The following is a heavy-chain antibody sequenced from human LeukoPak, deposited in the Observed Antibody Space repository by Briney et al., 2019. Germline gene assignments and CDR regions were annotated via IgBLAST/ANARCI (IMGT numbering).Heavy chain of an antibody. CDR2: LASGAPP. Sequence: GGSLRLSCAASGFTFSSYAMSWVRQAPGKGLEWVSALASGAPPYYADSVKGRFTISRDNSKNTLYLQVNSLRAEDTAAYYCARQLGYCSRGNCYFDSWGQGTLVTVSS. D-gene: IGHD2-2*01. J-gene: IGHJ4*02. CDR3: ARQLGYCSRGNCYFDS. V-gene: IGHV3-23*01. CDR1: GFTFSSYA.